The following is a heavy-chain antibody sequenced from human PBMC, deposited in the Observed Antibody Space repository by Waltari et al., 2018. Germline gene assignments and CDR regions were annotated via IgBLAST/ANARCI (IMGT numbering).Heavy chain of an antibody. CDR1: GGSFSGNY. D-gene: IGHD3-3*01. CDR2: INDSGRT. CDR3: ARGTFGVVIIPYYYYHMDV. V-gene: IGHV4-34*02. Sequence: QVQLQQWGAGLLKPSETLSLTCAVYGGSFSGNYWTWIRQSPGKGLEWIGEINDSGRTKSTPSLKSRVTISIDTSKNQFSLRLSSVTAADRAVYYCARGTFGVVIIPYYYYHMDVWGKGTSVTVSS. J-gene: IGHJ6*03.